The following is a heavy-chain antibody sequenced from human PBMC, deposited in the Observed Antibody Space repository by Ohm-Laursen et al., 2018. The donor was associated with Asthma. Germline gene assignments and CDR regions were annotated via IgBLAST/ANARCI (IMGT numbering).Heavy chain of an antibody. D-gene: IGHD2-15*01. CDR1: GLTFSNSA. J-gene: IGHJ4*02. Sequence: GSLRLSCAASGLTFSNSAMSWVRQAPGKGLEWVSSISGSGGNTYYADSVKGRFTISQDNSKNTLYLQMNSLRAEDTAVYYCARGWTMPDYWGQGTLVTVSS. CDR2: ISGSGGNT. V-gene: IGHV3-23*01. CDR3: ARGWTMPDY.